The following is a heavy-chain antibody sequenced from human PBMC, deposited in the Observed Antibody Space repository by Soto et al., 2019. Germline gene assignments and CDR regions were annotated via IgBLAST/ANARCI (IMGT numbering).Heavy chain of an antibody. CDR2: IYYSGST. V-gene: IGHV4-39*01. CDR1: GGSISSSSYY. D-gene: IGHD3-10*01. Sequence: SETLSLTCTVSGGSISSSSYYWGWIRQPPGKGLEWIGSIYYSGSTYYNPSLKSRVTISVDTSKNQFSLKLSSVTAADTAVYYCARHRATMVRGVKNYGMDVWGQGTTVTVSS. CDR3: ARHRATMVRGVKNYGMDV. J-gene: IGHJ6*02.